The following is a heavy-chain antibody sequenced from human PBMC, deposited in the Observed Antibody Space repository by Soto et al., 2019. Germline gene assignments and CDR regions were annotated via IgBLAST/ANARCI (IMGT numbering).Heavy chain of an antibody. J-gene: IGHJ6*02. CDR3: ARDPTSYSSSWYGYYYGMDV. Sequence: GGSLRLSCAASGFTFSSYSMNWVRQAPGKGLEWVSSISSSSSYIYYADSVKGRFTISRDNAKNSLYLQMNSLRAEDTAVYYCARDPTSYSSSWYGYYYGMDVWGQGTTVTVSS. V-gene: IGHV3-21*01. D-gene: IGHD6-13*01. CDR2: ISSSSSYI. CDR1: GFTFSSYS.